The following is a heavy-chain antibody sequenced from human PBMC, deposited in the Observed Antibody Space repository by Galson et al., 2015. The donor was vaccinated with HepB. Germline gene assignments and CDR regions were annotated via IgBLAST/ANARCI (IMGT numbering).Heavy chain of an antibody. J-gene: IGHJ4*02. CDR1: GFDFGIYG. V-gene: IGHV3-33*01. D-gene: IGHD2-15*01. CDR2: IWFDGSHE. Sequence: SLRLSCAASGFDFGIYGMNWVRQAPGKGLEWVAVIWFDGSHENYGDSVKGRFTISRDNSKNTLYLQMNSLRGDDTAIYYCAREIKGGWYYFDHWGQGTLVTVSS. CDR3: AREIKGGWYYFDH.